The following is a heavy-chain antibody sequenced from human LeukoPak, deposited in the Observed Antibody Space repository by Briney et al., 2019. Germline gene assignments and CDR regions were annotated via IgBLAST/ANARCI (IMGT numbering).Heavy chain of an antibody. CDR1: GGSISSSTHY. CDR3: ARLRYCSSASCYFDP. D-gene: IGHD2-2*01. Sequence: PSETLSLTCAVSGGSISSSTHYWGRIRQPPGKGLEWIGSFYYSGDTYYNPSLKSRVTISVDTSKNQFSLKLKFVTAADTALYYCARLRYCSSASCYFDPWGQGTLVTVSS. CDR2: FYYSGDT. J-gene: IGHJ5*02. V-gene: IGHV4-39*01.